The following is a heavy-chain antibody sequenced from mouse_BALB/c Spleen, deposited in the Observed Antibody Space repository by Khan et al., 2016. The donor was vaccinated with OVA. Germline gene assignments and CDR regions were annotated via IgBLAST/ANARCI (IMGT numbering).Heavy chain of an antibody. V-gene: IGHV1-4*01. CDR2: INPSSGYT. CDR3: ARRFYYHGSSRDAMDY. Sequence: QVRLQPSGAELARPGASVKMSCKASGYTFTSYTMHWVKQRPGQGLEWLGYINPSSGYTNYTQKFKDKATLTADKSSSTAYMQLSSLTSEDTAGYNCARRFYYHGSSRDAMDYWGQGTSVTVSS. D-gene: IGHD1-1*01. J-gene: IGHJ4*01. CDR1: GYTFTSYT.